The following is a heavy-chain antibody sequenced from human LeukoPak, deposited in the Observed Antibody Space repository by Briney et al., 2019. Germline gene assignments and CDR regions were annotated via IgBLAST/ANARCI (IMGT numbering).Heavy chain of an antibody. CDR2: IIPILGIA. D-gene: IGHD5-12*01. CDR3: ARQLYSSLPSDY. Sequence: ASVKVSCKASGGTFSSYAISWVRQAPGQGLEWMGRIIPILGIANYAQKFQGRVTITADKSTSTAYMELSSLRSEDTAVYYCARQLYSSLPSDYWGQGTLVTVSS. V-gene: IGHV1-69*04. CDR1: GGTFSSYA. J-gene: IGHJ4*02.